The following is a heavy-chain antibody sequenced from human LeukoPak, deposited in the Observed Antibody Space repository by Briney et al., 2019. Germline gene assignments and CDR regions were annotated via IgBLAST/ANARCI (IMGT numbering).Heavy chain of an antibody. CDR2: IIPIFGTA. J-gene: IGHJ5*02. V-gene: IGHV1-69*05. CDR1: GGTFSSYA. CDR3: ARWVSEYLTAKGPNWFDP. Sequence: SVKVSCKASGGTFSSYAISWVRQAPGQGLEWMGGIIPIFGTANYAQKFQGSVTITTDESTSTAYMELSSLRSEDTAVYYCARWVSEYLTAKGPNWFDPWGQGTLVTVSS. D-gene: IGHD2/OR15-2a*01.